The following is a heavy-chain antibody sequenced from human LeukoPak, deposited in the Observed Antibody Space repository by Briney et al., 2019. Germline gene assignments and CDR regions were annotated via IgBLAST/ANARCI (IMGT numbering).Heavy chain of an antibody. CDR3: VREAAATLFDY. V-gene: IGHV3-11*06. D-gene: IGHD1-26*01. CDR2: ISSSSRDI. CDR1: GFTFTDSY. Sequence: GVLRLSCEASGFTFTDSYMTWIRQAPGKGLEWVAAISSSSRDIFYADSVKGRFSISRDNTQNSLSLQMNSLRAEDTAVYYCVREAAATLFDYWGQGTLVTVSS. J-gene: IGHJ4*02.